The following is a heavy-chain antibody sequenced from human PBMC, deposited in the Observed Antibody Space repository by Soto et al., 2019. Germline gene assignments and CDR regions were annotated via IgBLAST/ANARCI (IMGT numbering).Heavy chain of an antibody. D-gene: IGHD6-13*01. CDR1: GFTFSSYG. Sequence: PGGSLRLSCAASGFTFSSYGMHWVRQAPGKGLEWVAVISYDGSNKYYADSVKGRFTISRDKSKNTLYLQMNSLRAEDTAVYYCAKGISSSWRYYYYYSGMDVWGQGTTVTVSS. J-gene: IGHJ6*02. CDR2: ISYDGSNK. CDR3: AKGISSSWRYYYYYSGMDV. V-gene: IGHV3-30*18.